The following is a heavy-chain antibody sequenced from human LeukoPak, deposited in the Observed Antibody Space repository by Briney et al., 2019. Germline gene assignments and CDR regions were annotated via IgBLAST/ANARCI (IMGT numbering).Heavy chain of an antibody. D-gene: IGHD2-21*01. Sequence: SETLSLTCAVYGGSFSGYYWSWIRQPPGKGLEWIGEINHSGSTNYNPSLKSRVTISVDTSKNQFSLKLSSVTAADTAVYYCARGIVVAYRAFDIWGQGTMVTVSS. CDR1: GGSFSGYY. V-gene: IGHV4-34*01. CDR3: ARGIVVAYRAFDI. J-gene: IGHJ3*02. CDR2: INHSGST.